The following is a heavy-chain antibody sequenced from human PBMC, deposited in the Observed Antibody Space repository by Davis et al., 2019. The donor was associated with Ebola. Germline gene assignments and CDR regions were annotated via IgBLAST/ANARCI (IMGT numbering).Heavy chain of an antibody. CDR1: GFTFTNSA. V-gene: IGHV3-23*01. D-gene: IGHD3-10*01. CDR2: TSVDGT. J-gene: IGHJ4*02. CDR3: AKGGRIRSPGIGDK. Sequence: GESLKISCAASGFTFTNSAMSWVRQAPGKGLEWVSITSVDGTSYADSVKGRFTIARDNSRNTLYLQMNSLRAEDTALYYCAKGGRIRSPGIGDKWGQGTLVTVSS.